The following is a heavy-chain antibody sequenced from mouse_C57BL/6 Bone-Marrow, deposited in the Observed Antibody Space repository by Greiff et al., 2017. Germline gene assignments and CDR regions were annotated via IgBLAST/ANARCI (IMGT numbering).Heavy chain of an antibody. V-gene: IGHV1-54*01. Sequence: LQESGAELVRPGTSVKVSCKASGYAFTNYLIEWVKQRPGQGLEWIGVINPGSGGTNYNEKFKGKATLTADKSSSTAYMQLSSLTSEDSAVYFCARGGGNFYFDYWGQGTTLTVSS. CDR2: INPGSGGT. D-gene: IGHD2-1*01. CDR1: GYAFTNYL. CDR3: ARGGGNFYFDY. J-gene: IGHJ2*01.